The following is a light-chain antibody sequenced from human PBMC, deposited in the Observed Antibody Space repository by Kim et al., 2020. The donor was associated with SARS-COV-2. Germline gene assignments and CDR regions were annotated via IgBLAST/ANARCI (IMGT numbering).Light chain of an antibody. CDR2: GKN. CDR1: SLRSYY. J-gene: IGLJ2*01. V-gene: IGLV3-19*01. Sequence: ALGQTVRITCQGDSLRSYYASWYQQRPGQAPVLVIYGKNNRPSGIPDRFSGSSSGNTASLTITGAQAEDEADYYCNSRDSSGNHVVFGGGTQLTVL. CDR3: NSRDSSGNHVV.